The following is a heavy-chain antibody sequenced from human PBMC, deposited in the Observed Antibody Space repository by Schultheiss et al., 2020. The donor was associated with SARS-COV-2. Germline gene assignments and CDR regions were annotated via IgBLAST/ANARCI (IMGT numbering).Heavy chain of an antibody. J-gene: IGHJ1*01. Sequence: SETLSLTCTVSGGSISSYYWSWIRQPPGKGLEWIGRISTSGSTNYNPSLKSRVTMSVDTSKNQFSLKLSSVTAADTAVYYCASYYSSSWYYFQHWGQGTLVTGSS. CDR3: ASYYSSSWYYFQH. CDR1: GGSISSYY. D-gene: IGHD6-13*01. V-gene: IGHV4-4*07. CDR2: ISTSGST.